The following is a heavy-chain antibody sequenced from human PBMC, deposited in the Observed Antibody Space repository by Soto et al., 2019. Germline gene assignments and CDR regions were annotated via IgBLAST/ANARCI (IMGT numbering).Heavy chain of an antibody. J-gene: IGHJ5*02. CDR3: ARDPAP. Sequence: SETLSLTWSVSGGSSGSYYWSWIRQPPGKGLEWIGYIYYSDSINYNPSLKSRVIISDDTSKNQFSLKLSSVTVADTAVYYCARDPAPWGQGALVTVSS. CDR1: GGSSGSYY. CDR2: IYYSDSI. V-gene: IGHV4-59*12.